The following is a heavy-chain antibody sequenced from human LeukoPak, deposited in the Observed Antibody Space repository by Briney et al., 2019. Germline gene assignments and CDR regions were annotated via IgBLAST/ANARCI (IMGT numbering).Heavy chain of an antibody. CDR2: INHSGST. Sequence: SETLSLTCAVYGGSFSGYYWSWIRQPPGKGLEWIGEINHSGSTNYNPSLKSRVTISVDKSKNQFSLKLSSVTAADTAVYYCARTRSALYYYGSGINYWGQGTLVTVSS. CDR3: ARTRSALYYYGSGINY. CDR1: GGSFSGYY. D-gene: IGHD3-10*01. V-gene: IGHV4-34*01. J-gene: IGHJ4*02.